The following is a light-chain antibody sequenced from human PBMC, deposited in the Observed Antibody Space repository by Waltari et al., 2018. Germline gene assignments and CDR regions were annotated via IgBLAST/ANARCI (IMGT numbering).Light chain of an antibody. CDR3: SSYTTDNTRV. CDR1: GSDVGGFSF. J-gene: IGLJ3*02. CDR2: DVV. V-gene: IGLV2-14*01. Sequence: QSALTQPASVSGSPGQSITISCTGTGSDVGGFSFVSWYQQHPGKAPKLMIYDVVNRPSGVPSRFSGSKYGKTASLTISGLRAEDEADYVCSSYTTDNTRVFGGGTKLTVL.